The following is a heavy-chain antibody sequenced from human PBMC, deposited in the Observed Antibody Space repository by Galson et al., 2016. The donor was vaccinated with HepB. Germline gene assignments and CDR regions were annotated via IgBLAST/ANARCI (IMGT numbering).Heavy chain of an antibody. Sequence: SVKVSCKASGYNFTSYPMSWVRQAPGQGLEWMGWINTRTGSPTYAEGFSGRLVFSLYTSVDKAYLQLSGLKSEDTATYFCARDPLIVVSSSPRPLGYYSAFDVWGQGTTVTVSS. V-gene: IGHV7-4-1*01. J-gene: IGHJ6*02. CDR3: ARDPLIVVSSSPRPLGYYSAFDV. CDR2: INTRTGSP. D-gene: IGHD6-6*01. CDR1: GYNFTSYP.